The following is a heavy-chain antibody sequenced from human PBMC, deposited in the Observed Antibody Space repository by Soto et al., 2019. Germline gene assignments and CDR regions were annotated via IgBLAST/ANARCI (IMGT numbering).Heavy chain of an antibody. CDR2: IKSKCSGATI. J-gene: IGHJ3*01. Sequence: EEQLVESGGGLVEPGGSLRLSCAGSGFKFSDAWMNGIRQAPGKGLEWVGRIKSKCSGATIDYAGPVKGRFIISRDDSKSKVFLQINSLKTGDTAVYFFTHDRTFYHENAVWGQGTMVTVSS. D-gene: IGHD3-3*02. CDR3: THDRTFYHENAV. V-gene: IGHV3-15*07. CDR1: GFKFSDAW.